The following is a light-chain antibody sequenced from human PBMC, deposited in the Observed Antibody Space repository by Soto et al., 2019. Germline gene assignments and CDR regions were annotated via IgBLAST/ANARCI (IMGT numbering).Light chain of an antibody. V-gene: IGKV1-5*03. Sequence: DIQMTQSPSTLSASVGDRVTITCRASQSISSWLAWYQQKPGKAPKLLINKASSLESGVPSRFSGSGSGTEFTLTISNLQPDDCATYYCQQYENYWTFGQGTKVDIK. J-gene: IGKJ1*01. CDR3: QQYENYWT. CDR1: QSISSW. CDR2: KAS.